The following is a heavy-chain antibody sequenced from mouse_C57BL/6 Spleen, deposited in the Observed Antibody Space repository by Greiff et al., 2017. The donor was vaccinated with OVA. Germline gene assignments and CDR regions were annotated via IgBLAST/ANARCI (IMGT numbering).Heavy chain of an antibody. J-gene: IGHJ3*01. CDR2: IDPSDSYT. V-gene: IGHV1-50*01. CDR3: ARRDYDYDFWFAY. D-gene: IGHD2-4*01. CDR1: GYTFTSYW. Sequence: QVQLQQPGAELVKPGASVKLSCKASGYTFTSYWMQWVKQRPGQGLEWIGEIDPSDSYTNYNQKFKGKATLTVDTSSSTAYMQLSSLTSEDSAVYYCARRDYDYDFWFAYWGQGTLVTVSA.